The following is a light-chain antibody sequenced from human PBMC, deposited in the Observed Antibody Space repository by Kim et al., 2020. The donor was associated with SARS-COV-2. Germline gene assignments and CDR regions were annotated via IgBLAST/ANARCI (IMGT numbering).Light chain of an antibody. CDR3: QQTYSHPFT. Sequence: ASVGDRVTITCRASQTITMCLNLFQQKPGKVPTLLVFGASTLNSGVPSRFSGSGSGTDFALTISSLQPEDYATYFCQQTYSHPFTFGPGTKVDIK. CDR1: QTITMC. CDR2: GAS. V-gene: IGKV1-39*01. J-gene: IGKJ3*01.